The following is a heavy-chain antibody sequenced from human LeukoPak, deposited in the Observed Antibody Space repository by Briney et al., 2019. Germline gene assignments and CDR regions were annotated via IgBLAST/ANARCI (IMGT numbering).Heavy chain of an antibody. CDR1: GYDFTGYY. CDR3: ATGLQYGLWGVPYFYYMHA. CDR2: VNPRNGGT. J-gene: IGHJ6*03. Sequence: ASVKVSCKASGYDFTGYYVHWVRQAPGHGIEWMGWVNPRNGGTHYAQSFQGRVTITGDTSITTACMELGSLTSDDTAVYYCATGLQYGLWGVPYFYYMHAWGKGTTVTVSS. D-gene: IGHD3-10*01. V-gene: IGHV1-2*02.